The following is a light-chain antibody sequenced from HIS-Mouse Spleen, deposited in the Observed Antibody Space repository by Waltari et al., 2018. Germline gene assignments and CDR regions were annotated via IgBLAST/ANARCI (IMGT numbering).Light chain of an antibody. J-gene: IGLJ3*02. Sequence: QSVLTQPPAVSGAPGQRGTISCTGSSSNVGAGYDVHWYQPLPGTAPKLLVYVNSNRPSGVPHRFPGCTSGTSASLAITGLQAEVEAAYYCQSYDSSLSGSVFGGGTKRTVL. CDR1: SSNVGAGYD. CDR2: VNS. CDR3: QSYDSSLSGSV. V-gene: IGLV1-40*01.